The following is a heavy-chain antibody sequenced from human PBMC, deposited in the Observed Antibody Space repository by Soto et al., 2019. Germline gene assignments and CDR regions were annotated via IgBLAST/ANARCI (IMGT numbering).Heavy chain of an antibody. J-gene: IGHJ4*02. V-gene: IGHV4-4*07. D-gene: IGHD3-22*01. CDR3: ARESLKETITMTVVIDH. CDR1: GDSISSYS. CDR2: VYRGTS. Sequence: SETLSLTCSVSGDSISSYSWSWIRQPAGKGLEWLGRVYRGTSNYNPSLKSRLIMSLDTSKNQFSLNLRSVTAADTAVYYCARESLKETITMTVVIDHWGQGTQVTVS.